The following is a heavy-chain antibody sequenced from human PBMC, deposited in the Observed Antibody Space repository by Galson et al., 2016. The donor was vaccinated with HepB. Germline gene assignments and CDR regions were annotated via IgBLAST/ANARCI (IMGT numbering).Heavy chain of an antibody. CDR3: ARQGMVRGSNLFDT. V-gene: IGHV4-39*01. D-gene: IGHD3-10*01. CDR2: ISYSGST. Sequence: SETLSLTCTVSGGSIVSNDYYWGWIRQAPGKGLEWIESISYSGSTFHNPSLKGRVITSVDTAKNQFPLVLKSVTATDTAVYYCARQGMVRGSNLFDTWGQGSLVTVSS. CDR1: GGSIVSNDYY. J-gene: IGHJ5*02.